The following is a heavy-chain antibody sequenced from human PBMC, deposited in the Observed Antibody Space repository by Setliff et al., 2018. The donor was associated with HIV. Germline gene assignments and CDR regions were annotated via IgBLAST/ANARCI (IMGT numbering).Heavy chain of an antibody. CDR2: IKQDGSEK. CDR3: ARAYNVYDYRFDSSGYDY. V-gene: IGHV3-7*03. CDR1: GFTFSSYW. J-gene: IGHJ4*02. Sequence: PGGSLRLSCAASGFTFSSYWMSWVRQAPGKGLEWVVNIKQDGSEKYYVDSVKGRFTISRDNAKNSLYLQMNSLRAEDTAVYYCARAYNVYDYRFDSSGYDYWGQGTLVTVSS. D-gene: IGHD3-22*01.